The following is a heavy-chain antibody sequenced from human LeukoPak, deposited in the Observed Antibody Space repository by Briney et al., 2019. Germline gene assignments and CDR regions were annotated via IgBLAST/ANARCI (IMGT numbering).Heavy chain of an antibody. V-gene: IGHV3-74*01. CDR1: GFTFSSYW. J-gene: IGHJ5*02. CDR2: INSDGSST. D-gene: IGHD6-19*01. CDR3: AREQWLVSWFDP. Sequence: GGSLRLSCAASGFTFSSYWMHWVRQAPGKGLVWVSRINSDGSSTSYTDSVKGRFTISRDNAKNTLYLQMNSLRAEDTAVYYCAREQWLVSWFDPWGQGTLVTVSS.